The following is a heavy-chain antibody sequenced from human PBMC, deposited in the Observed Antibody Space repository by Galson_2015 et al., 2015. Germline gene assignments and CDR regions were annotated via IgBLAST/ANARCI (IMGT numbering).Heavy chain of an antibody. J-gene: IGHJ4*02. CDR2: ISWSRGSI. V-gene: IGHV3-9*01. D-gene: IGHD2/OR15-2a*01. Sequence: SLRLCYAASGFTFDDYAMLWVRHAPGTGLEWVSGISWSRGSIAYGASVKGRFTISRDNAKNVLYLQMNSLRAEDTAVYYCAKDIKRAGLNSSFDYWGQGTMVTVSS. CDR1: GFTFDDYA. CDR3: AKDIKRAGLNSSFDY.